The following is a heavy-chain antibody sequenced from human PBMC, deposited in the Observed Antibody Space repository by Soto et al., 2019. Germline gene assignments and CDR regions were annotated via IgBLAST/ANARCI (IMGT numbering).Heavy chain of an antibody. CDR2: IYPGDSDT. Sequence: PGESLKISCKGSGYSFTSYWIGWVRQMPGKGLEWMGIIYPGDSDTRYSPSFQGQVTISADKSISTAYLQWSSLKASDTAMYYCARRTYGSGGYYNDGFDYWGQGTLVTVSS. J-gene: IGHJ4*02. D-gene: IGHD3-10*01. CDR1: GYSFTSYW. CDR3: ARRTYGSGGYYNDGFDY. V-gene: IGHV5-51*01.